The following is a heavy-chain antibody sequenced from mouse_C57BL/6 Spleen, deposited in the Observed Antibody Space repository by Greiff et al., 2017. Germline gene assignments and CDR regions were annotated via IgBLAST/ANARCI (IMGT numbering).Heavy chain of an antibody. Sequence: QVQLKQPGAELVKPGASVKLYCKASGYTFTSYWMQWVKQRPGQGLEWIGEIDPSDSYTNYNQKFKGKATLTVDTSSSTAFMQLSSLTSEDSAVYYCARSDYDEDYFDYWGQGTTLTVSS. J-gene: IGHJ2*01. D-gene: IGHD2-4*01. V-gene: IGHV1-50*01. CDR1: GYTFTSYW. CDR2: IDPSDSYT. CDR3: ARSDYDEDYFDY.